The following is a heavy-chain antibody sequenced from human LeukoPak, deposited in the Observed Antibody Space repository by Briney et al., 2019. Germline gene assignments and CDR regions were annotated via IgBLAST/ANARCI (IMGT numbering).Heavy chain of an antibody. D-gene: IGHD5-18*01. J-gene: IGHJ4*02. V-gene: IGHV4-39*02. CDR3: AREGNVDTAMVTSGPADY. Sequence: SETLSLTCTVSGGSISSSSYYWGWIRQPPGKGLEWIGSIYYSGSTYYNPSLESRVTISVDTSKNQFSLKLNSVTAADTAVYYCAREGNVDTAMVTSGPADYWGQGTLVTVSS. CDR1: GGSISSSSYY. CDR2: IYYSGST.